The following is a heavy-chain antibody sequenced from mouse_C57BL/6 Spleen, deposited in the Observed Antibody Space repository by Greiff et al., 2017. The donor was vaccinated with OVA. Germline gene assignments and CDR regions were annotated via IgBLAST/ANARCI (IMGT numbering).Heavy chain of an antibody. V-gene: IGHV1-76*01. Sequence: QVQLQQSGAELVRPGASVKLSCKASGYTFTDYYINWVKQRPGQGLEWIARIYPGSGNTYYNEKFKGKATLTAEKSSSTAYMQLSSLTSEDSAVYFCARVYPNWGPFDYWGQGTTLTVSS. CDR3: ARVYPNWGPFDY. CDR2: IYPGSGNT. J-gene: IGHJ2*01. D-gene: IGHD4-1*01. CDR1: GYTFTDYY.